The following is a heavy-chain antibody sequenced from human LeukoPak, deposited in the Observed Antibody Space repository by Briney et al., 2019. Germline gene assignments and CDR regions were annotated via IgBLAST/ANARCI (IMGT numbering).Heavy chain of an antibody. CDR3: AKDGIATAANFLNMVSDY. V-gene: IGHV3-23*01. Sequence: GGSLRVSCAASGFTFSGYAMSWVRLAPGRGREWVSAISSSGGSTYYADSVKGRFTISRDNSKKTVYLQMNSLRAEDTAVYYCAKDGIATAANFLNMVSDYWGQGTLVTVSS. J-gene: IGHJ4*02. CDR1: GFTFSGYA. CDR2: ISSSGGST. D-gene: IGHD6-13*01.